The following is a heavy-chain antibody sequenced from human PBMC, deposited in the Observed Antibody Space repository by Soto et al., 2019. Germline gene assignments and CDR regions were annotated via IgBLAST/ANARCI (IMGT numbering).Heavy chain of an antibody. Sequence: GGSLRLSCAASGFTFSDYWMHWVRQAPGKGLVWVSRISSDGSSTNYADSVKGRFTISRDNAKNTLHRQMNSLRAEDTAVYYCARVKRYSSSWYVQAPYKFDYWGQGTLVTVSS. CDR3: ARVKRYSSSWYVQAPYKFDY. J-gene: IGHJ4*02. CDR1: GFTFSDYW. CDR2: ISSDGSST. D-gene: IGHD6-13*01. V-gene: IGHV3-74*01.